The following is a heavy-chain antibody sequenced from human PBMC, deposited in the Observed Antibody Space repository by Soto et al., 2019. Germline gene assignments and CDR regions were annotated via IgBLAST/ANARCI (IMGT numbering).Heavy chain of an antibody. CDR2: IFYLGSS. J-gene: IGHJ5*02. V-gene: IGHV4-39*01. CDR3: ARHSLALRKNNWFDP. Sequence: SETLALTCTVSGDSIISSDFYWGWVRQPPGKGLEWIGSIFYLGSSYYNPSLKSRVTMSVDTSKNQFSLRLRSVTAADTALYFCARHSLALRKNNWFDPWGQGIMVIVSS. CDR1: GDSIISSDFY. D-gene: IGHD3-3*02.